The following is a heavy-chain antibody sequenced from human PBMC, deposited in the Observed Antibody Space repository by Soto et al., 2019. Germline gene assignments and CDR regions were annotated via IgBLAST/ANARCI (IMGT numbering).Heavy chain of an antibody. CDR2: INAGNGNT. V-gene: IGHV1-3*01. J-gene: IGHJ6*02. Sequence: GASVKVSCKASGYTFTSYAMHRVRQAPGQRLEWMGWINAGNGNTKYSQKFQGRVTITRDTSASTAYMELSSLRSEDTAVYYCARDRGIYDFWSGYYTGFYGMDVWGQGTTVTVSS. CDR3: ARDRGIYDFWSGYYTGFYGMDV. D-gene: IGHD3-3*01. CDR1: GYTFTSYA.